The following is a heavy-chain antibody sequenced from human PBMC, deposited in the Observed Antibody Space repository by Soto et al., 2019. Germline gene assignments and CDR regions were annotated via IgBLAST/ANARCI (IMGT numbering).Heavy chain of an antibody. CDR3: ATFVATDDD. Sequence: GGSLRLSCAASGFTFSNYAMSWVRQAPGKGLEWVSVISGSGSTIYYADSVKGRFTISRDNAKNSLYLQMNSLRAEDTAVYYCATFVATDDDWGQGTLVTGSS. V-gene: IGHV3-11*01. D-gene: IGHD5-12*01. CDR1: GFTFSNYA. CDR2: ISGSGSTI. J-gene: IGHJ4*02.